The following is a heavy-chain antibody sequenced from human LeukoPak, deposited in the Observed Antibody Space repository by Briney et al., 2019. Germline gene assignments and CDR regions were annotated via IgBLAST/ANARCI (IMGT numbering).Heavy chain of an antibody. Sequence: RASVKVSCKASGGTFSSYAISWVRQAPGQGLEWMGGIIPIFGTANYAQKFQGRVTITADESTSTAYMELSSLRSEDTAVYYCARSTGEWDYYYYMDVWGKGTTVTVSS. J-gene: IGHJ6*03. V-gene: IGHV1-69*13. CDR2: IIPIFGTA. D-gene: IGHD7-27*01. CDR3: ARSTGEWDYYYYMDV. CDR1: GGTFSSYA.